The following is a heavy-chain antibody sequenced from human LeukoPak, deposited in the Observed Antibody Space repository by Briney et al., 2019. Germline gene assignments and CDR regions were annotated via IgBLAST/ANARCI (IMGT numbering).Heavy chain of an antibody. Sequence: GGSLRLSCTGSGXIFGSYWMSWVRQAPGKGLEWVANIKPDGSEKFYVDSVKGRFTISRDNAKNSMYLEMNSLTDEDTAVYYCARDGDYAVAYWGQGTLVTVSS. D-gene: IGHD4-17*01. V-gene: IGHV3-7*04. CDR1: GXIFGSYW. CDR3: ARDGDYAVAY. CDR2: IKPDGSEK. J-gene: IGHJ4*02.